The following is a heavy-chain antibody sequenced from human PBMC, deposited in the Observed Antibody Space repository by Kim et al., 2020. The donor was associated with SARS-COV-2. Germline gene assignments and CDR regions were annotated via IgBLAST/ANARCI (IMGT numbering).Heavy chain of an antibody. J-gene: IGHJ6*02. V-gene: IGHV1-69*13. CDR3: ARDHKEIVVVVAKYYCYSMDF. CDR2: IIPIFGTA. Sequence: SVKVSCKASGGTFSSYAISWVRQAPGQGLEWMGGIIPIFGTANYAQKFQGRVTINADESTSTAYMERNSLRSEDTAVYYCARDHKEIVVVVAKYYCYSMDFWGQGTTVTVSS. CDR1: GGTFSSYA. D-gene: IGHD2-15*01.